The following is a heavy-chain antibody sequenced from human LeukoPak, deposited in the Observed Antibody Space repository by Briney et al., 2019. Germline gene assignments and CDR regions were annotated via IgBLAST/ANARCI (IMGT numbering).Heavy chain of an antibody. V-gene: IGHV1-18*01. D-gene: IGHD1-1*01. CDR2: ISAYNGNT. CDR3: ARDVQGPDYYYYYMDV. CDR1: GYTFTSYG. J-gene: IGHJ6*03. Sequence: ASVKVSCKASGYTFTSYGISWVRQAPGQGLEWMGWISAYNGNTNYAQKLQGRVTMTTDTSTSTAYMELRSLRSDDTAVYYCARDVQGPDYYYYYMDVWGKGTTVTVSS.